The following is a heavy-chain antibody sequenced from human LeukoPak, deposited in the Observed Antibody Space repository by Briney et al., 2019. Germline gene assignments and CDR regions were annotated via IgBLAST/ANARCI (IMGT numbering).Heavy chain of an antibody. D-gene: IGHD3-22*01. CDR3: SKVCPRGSFFYDSSGCLDY. J-gene: IGHJ4*02. CDR2: ISSSSNYI. V-gene: IGHV3-21*01. Sequence: GGSLRLSCAASGFTFSSYSMNWVRQAPGKGLEWVSSISSSSNYIYYADSVKGRFTISRENAKNSLYLQINSLRADDTAVYYCSKVCPRGSFFYDSSGCLDYRGQGTLVTVSS. CDR1: GFTFSSYS.